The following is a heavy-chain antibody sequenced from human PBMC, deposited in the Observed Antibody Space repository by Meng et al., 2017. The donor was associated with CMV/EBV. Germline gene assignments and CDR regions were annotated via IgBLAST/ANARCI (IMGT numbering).Heavy chain of an antibody. CDR2: IIPILGIA. CDR1: GGTFSSYA. D-gene: IGHD3-3*01. V-gene: IGHV1-69*10. Sequence: SVKVSCKASGGTFSSYAISWVRQAPGQGLKWMGGIIPILGIANYAQKFQGRVTITADKSTSTAYMELSSLRSEDTAVYYCARESGARFLEWLHFDYWGQGTLVTVSS. J-gene: IGHJ4*02. CDR3: ARESGARFLEWLHFDY.